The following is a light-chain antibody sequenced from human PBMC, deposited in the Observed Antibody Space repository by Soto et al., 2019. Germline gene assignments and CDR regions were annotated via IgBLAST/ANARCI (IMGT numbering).Light chain of an antibody. CDR3: QQYDTYPLT. V-gene: IGKV1D-16*01. CDR2: AAS. Sequence: DIQMTQSPSSLSASIGDRVTITCRASQGISSWLAWYQQKPEKAPKPLIYAASSLQSGVPSRFSGSGSGTHFTLTINNLQPEDFATYYCQQYDTYPLTFGGGTKVEIK. J-gene: IGKJ4*01. CDR1: QGISSW.